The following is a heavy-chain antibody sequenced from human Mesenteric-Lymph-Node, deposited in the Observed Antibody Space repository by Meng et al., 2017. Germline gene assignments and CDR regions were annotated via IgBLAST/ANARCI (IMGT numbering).Heavy chain of an antibody. J-gene: IGHJ4*02. V-gene: IGHV1-2*06. CDR3: ARAYYYDNSGFLY. Sequence: QGQHVQSGAEVKMPGASVQCSCKASGYTFTGYYMHWVRQAPGQGLEWMGRINPNSGGTNYAQKFQGRVTMTRDTSISTAYMELSRLRSDDTAVYYCARAYYYDNSGFLYWGQGTLVTVSS. CDR1: GYTFTGYY. CDR2: INPNSGGT. D-gene: IGHD3-22*01.